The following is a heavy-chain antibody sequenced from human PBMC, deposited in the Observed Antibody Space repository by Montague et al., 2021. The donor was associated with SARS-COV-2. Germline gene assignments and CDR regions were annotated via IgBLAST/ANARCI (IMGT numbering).Heavy chain of an antibody. D-gene: IGHD6-13*01. CDR3: ASVGRQKLVRLFGMDV. V-gene: IGHV4-39*07. CDR2: NYYSGST. CDR1: GGSISSSSYY. J-gene: IGHJ6*02. Sequence: SETLSLTCTVSGGSISSSSYYWCWIRPPPGKVLEWIGSNYYSGSTYYNPSLKSRVTISVDTSKNQFSLKLGSVAAADTAVYYGASVGRQKLVRLFGMDVWGQGTMVTVSS.